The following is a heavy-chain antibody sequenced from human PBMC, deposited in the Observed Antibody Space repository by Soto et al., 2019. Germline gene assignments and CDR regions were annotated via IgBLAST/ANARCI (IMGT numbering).Heavy chain of an antibody. CDR3: ARLQFGVVITWALDAFDI. D-gene: IGHD3-3*01. CDR2: IDPSDSYT. V-gene: IGHV5-10-1*01. CDR1: GCSFTSYW. J-gene: IGHJ3*02. Sequence: PGESLKICCKGSGCSFTSYWISWVRQMPGKGLEWMGRIDPSDSYTNYSPSFQGHVTISADKSISTAYLQWSSLKASDTAMYYCARLQFGVVITWALDAFDIWGRGTMVTVSS.